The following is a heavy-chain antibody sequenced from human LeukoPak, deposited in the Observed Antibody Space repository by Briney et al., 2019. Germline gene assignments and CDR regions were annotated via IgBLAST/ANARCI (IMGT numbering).Heavy chain of an antibody. V-gene: IGHV3-7*03. J-gene: IGHJ6*04. CDR2: IKQDGSEK. D-gene: IGHD2-2*01. Sequence: GGSLRLSCAASGFTFNDYWMTWVRQAPGKGLEWVAHIKQDGSEKYYVDSLKGRFTISRDNAKNTLFLQMNSLRAEDTAVYYCVRDCSSASLSSGCYYAMDVWGKGTTVTVSS. CDR1: GFTFNDYW. CDR3: VRDCSSASLSSGCYYAMDV.